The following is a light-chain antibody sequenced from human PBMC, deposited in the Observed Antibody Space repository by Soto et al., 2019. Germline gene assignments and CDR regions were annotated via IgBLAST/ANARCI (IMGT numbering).Light chain of an antibody. V-gene: IGLV2-14*03. CDR1: DSDVGVYDF. J-gene: IGLJ1*01. Sequence: QSALTQPASVSGSPGQSITISCTGSDSDVGVYDFVSWYQQHPGKAPKLLIYDVSNRPSGVSNRFSGSKSDNTASLTISGLQPEDEADYYCSSYTTSNTRQIVFGTGTKVTVL. CDR3: SSYTTSNTRQIV. CDR2: DVS.